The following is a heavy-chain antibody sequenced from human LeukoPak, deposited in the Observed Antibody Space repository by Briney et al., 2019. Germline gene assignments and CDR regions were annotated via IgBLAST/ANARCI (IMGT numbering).Heavy chain of an antibody. Sequence: ASVKVSCKASGYTFTSYSIHWVRQAPGQKLEWMGWINAGNGNTEYPQNFQGRVTITRDTSASTSYMELSSLRFEDTAVYYCARDRSSTWYGGIDYWGQGTLVTVSS. J-gene: IGHJ4*02. CDR3: ARDRSSTWYGGIDY. CDR1: GYTFTSYS. D-gene: IGHD6-13*01. CDR2: INAGNGNT. V-gene: IGHV1-3*01.